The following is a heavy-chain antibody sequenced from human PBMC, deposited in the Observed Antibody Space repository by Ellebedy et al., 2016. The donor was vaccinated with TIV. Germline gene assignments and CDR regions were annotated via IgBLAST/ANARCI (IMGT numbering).Heavy chain of an antibody. J-gene: IGHJ4*02. D-gene: IGHD3-3*01. V-gene: IGHV3-30*18. CDR1: EFTFSRFG. CDR3: AKDSGFWSGYSDY. CDR2: ISYDGSYK. Sequence: GGSLRLXXAASEFTFSRFGMYWVRQAPGKGLEWVAGISYDGSYKYYADSVKGRFTVSRDNSKNSLFLQLNSPRAEDTAVYHCAKDSGFWSGYSDYWGQGTLVTVSS.